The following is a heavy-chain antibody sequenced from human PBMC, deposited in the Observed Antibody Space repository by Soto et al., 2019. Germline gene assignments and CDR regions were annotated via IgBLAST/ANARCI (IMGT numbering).Heavy chain of an antibody. D-gene: IGHD3-9*01. Sequence: SETLSLTCAVYGGSFSGYYWSWIRQPPGKGLEWIGEINHSGSTNYNPSLKSRVTISVDTSNNQFALEMSSVTAADTAVYYCARERGRQYDPLTGYSRAPYYGMDVWGQGTTVTVSS. J-gene: IGHJ6*02. CDR2: INHSGST. V-gene: IGHV4-34*01. CDR3: ARERGRQYDPLTGYSRAPYYGMDV. CDR1: GGSFSGYY.